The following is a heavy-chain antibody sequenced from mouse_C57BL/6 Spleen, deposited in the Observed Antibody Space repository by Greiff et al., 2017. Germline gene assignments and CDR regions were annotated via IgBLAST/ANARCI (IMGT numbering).Heavy chain of an antibody. V-gene: IGHV1-61*01. J-gene: IGHJ2*01. CDR2: IYPSDSET. Sequence: VQLQQPGAELVRPGSSVKLSCKASGYTFTSYWMDWVKQRPGQGLEWIGNIYPSDSETHYNQKFKDKATLTVDKSSSTAYVQLSSLTSEDSAVYYGARGDGNYDYWGQGTALTVSS. CDR1: GYTFTSYW. D-gene: IGHD2-1*01. CDR3: ARGDGNYDY.